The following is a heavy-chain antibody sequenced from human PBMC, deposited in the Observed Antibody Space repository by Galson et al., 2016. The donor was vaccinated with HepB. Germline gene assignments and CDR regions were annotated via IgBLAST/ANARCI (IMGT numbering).Heavy chain of an antibody. CDR1: GYTFTNYA. CDR3: VRNAGGYNFGD. D-gene: IGHD5-24*01. J-gene: IGHJ4*02. Sequence: SVKVSCKAGGYTFTNYAIHWVRQAPGQSLEWMGWIAGGNGNTRYSQQFQGRVTFTRDTSASIVYMEMSSLRSEETAVFYCVRNAGGYNFGDWGQGTLVIVSS. CDR2: IAGGNGNT. V-gene: IGHV1-3*01.